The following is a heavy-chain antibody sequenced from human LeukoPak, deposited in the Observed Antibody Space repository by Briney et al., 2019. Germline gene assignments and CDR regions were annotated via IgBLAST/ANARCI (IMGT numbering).Heavy chain of an antibody. V-gene: IGHV3-7*01. J-gene: IGHJ4*02. CDR2: IKQDGSEK. CDR3: ARAGPTYYFDY. Sequence: GGSLRLSCAASGFTFSSYWMSWVRQAPGKGLEWVANIKQDGSEKYYVDSVKGRFTISRDNAKNSLYLQMSSLRAEDTAVYYCARAGPTYYFDYWGQGTLVTVSS. CDR1: GFTFSSYW.